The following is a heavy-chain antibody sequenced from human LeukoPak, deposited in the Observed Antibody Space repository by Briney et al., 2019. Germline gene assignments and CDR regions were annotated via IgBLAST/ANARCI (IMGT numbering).Heavy chain of an antibody. CDR2: IRYNGDNK. D-gene: IGHD3-3*01. J-gene: IGHJ6*03. CDR3: AKRVVIRSTDYFYYYIHV. V-gene: IGHV3-30*02. Sequence: GGSLRLSCEASGFSFSDYGMHCVRQAPGKGLEWVAFIRYNGDNKYYADSVKGRFTVSRDNSQSTLYLQLNSLRVEATAVYYCAKRVVIRSTDYFYYYIHVWGKGTTVTVSS. CDR1: GFSFSDYG.